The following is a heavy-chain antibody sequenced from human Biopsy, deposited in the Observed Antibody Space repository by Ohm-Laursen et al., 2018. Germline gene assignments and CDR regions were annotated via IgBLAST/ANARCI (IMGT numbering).Heavy chain of an antibody. CDR2: ISASSTYI. CDR3: ARAYPPPGRRLVVVAGDFDC. CDR1: GVALSGYA. V-gene: IGHV3-21*01. Sequence: SLRLSCSASGVALSGYAMNWVRQAPGKGLEWVSSISASSTYIHYADSVKGRFTISRDNAKNSLYLQMNSLRAEDTAVYYCARAYPPPGRRLVVVAGDFDCWGQGTRVTVSS. D-gene: IGHD2-15*01. J-gene: IGHJ4*02.